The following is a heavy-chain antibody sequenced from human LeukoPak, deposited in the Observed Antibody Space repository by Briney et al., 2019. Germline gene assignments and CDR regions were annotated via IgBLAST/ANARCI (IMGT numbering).Heavy chain of an antibody. J-gene: IGHJ4*02. V-gene: IGHV1-2*02. CDR1: GYTFTDFY. D-gene: IGHD3-10*01. CDR3: ARDPRVLLWFGESLSFDY. CDR2: INPKNGGT. Sequence: ASVKVSCKASGYTFTDFYVHWVRQAPGQGLEWMGWINPKNGGTNYKEKFQGRVTMTRDTSTSTAYMELRSLRSDDTAVYYCARDPRVLLWFGESLSFDYWGQGTLVTVSS.